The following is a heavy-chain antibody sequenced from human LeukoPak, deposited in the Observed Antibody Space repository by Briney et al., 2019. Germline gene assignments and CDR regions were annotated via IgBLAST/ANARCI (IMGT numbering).Heavy chain of an antibody. V-gene: IGHV3-30*03. J-gene: IGHJ5*02. CDR1: GFTFSSYG. Sequence: GGSLRLSCAASGFTFSSYGMHWVRQAPGKGLEWVAVISYDGSSKYYADSVKGRFTISRDNSKNTLYLQMNSLRAEGTAVYYCATDYYDSSGYTAWGQGTLVTVSS. D-gene: IGHD3-22*01. CDR3: ATDYYDSSGYTA. CDR2: ISYDGSSK.